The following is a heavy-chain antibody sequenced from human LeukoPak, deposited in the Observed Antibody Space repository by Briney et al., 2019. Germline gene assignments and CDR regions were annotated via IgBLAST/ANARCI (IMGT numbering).Heavy chain of an antibody. Sequence: GGSLRLSCAASGFTFSSYAMSWVRQAPGKGLEWVSAISGSGGSTYYADSVKGRFTISRDNSKNTLYLQMNSLRAEDTAVYYCAKDGVELRYFDWLFQYYFDYWGRGTLVTVSS. V-gene: IGHV3-23*01. CDR1: GFTFSSYA. D-gene: IGHD3-9*01. CDR3: AKDGVELRYFDWLFQYYFDY. CDR2: ISGSGGST. J-gene: IGHJ4*02.